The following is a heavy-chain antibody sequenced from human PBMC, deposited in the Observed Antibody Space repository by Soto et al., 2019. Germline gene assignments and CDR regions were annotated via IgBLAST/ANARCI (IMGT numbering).Heavy chain of an antibody. CDR1: SGTIRSSNW. CDR3: ARGDIAAAGNYFDY. CDR2: INHSGST. V-gene: IGHV4-4*02. D-gene: IGHD6-13*01. Sequence: PSETQSLTCAVSSGTIRSSNWWSWVRQPPGKGLEWIGEINHSGSTNYNPSLKSRVTISVDTSKNQFSLKLSSVTAADTAVYYCARGDIAAAGNYFDYWGQGTLVTVSS. J-gene: IGHJ4*02.